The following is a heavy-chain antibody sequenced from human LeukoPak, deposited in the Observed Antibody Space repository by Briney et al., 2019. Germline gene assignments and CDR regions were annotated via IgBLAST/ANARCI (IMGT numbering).Heavy chain of an antibody. D-gene: IGHD6-13*01. CDR3: ARGIAAAEK. J-gene: IGHJ4*02. CDR1: GFTFSSYT. Sequence: GGSLRLSCAASGFTFSSYTMNWVRQAPGKGLELVSSISSSSSYIYYADSVKGRFTISRDNAKNSLYLQMNSLRAEDTAVYYCARGIAAAEKWGQGTLVTVSS. CDR2: ISSSSSYI. V-gene: IGHV3-21*01.